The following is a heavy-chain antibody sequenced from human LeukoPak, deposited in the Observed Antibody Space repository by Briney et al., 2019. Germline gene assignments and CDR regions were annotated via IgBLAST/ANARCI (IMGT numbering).Heavy chain of an antibody. V-gene: IGHV3-7*01. J-gene: IGHJ4*02. CDR3: TRDFVF. Sequence: GGSLRLSCAASGFAFSTYWMDWVRQAPGKGLEWVGNINQDGSVKHYVDSVRGRFTISRDNARNSVYLQMNALRVEDTAEYYCTRDFVFWGQGTLVTASS. CDR2: INQDGSVK. D-gene: IGHD3-3*01. CDR1: GFAFSTYW.